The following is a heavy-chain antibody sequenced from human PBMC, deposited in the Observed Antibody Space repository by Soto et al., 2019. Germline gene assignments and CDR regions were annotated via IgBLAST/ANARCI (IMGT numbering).Heavy chain of an antibody. CDR3: ARVITMVRDGAFDI. CDR1: GYSLTELS. CDR2: LDPDNDET. V-gene: IGHV1-24*01. D-gene: IGHD3-10*01. J-gene: IGHJ3*02. Sequence: ASVKVSCKVSGYSLTELSMHWVRQASGKGLEWMGGLDPDNDETIYAQKFQGRVTMTEDTSVDTAYMELSRLRSDDTAVYYCARVITMVRDGAFDIWGQGTMVTVSS.